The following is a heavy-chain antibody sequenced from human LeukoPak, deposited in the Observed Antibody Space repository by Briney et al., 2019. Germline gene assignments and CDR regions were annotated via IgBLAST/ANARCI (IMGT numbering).Heavy chain of an antibody. V-gene: IGHV4-59*01. D-gene: IGHD3-22*01. J-gene: IGHJ4*02. CDR2: IYYSGST. CDR1: GGSISSYY. CDR3: ARHYYDSSGYPTLFDY. Sequence: SETLSLTCSVSGGSISSYYWSWIRQPPGKGLEWIGYIYYSGSTNYNPSLKSRVTISVDTSKNQFSLKLSSVTAADTAVYYCARHYYDSSGYPTLFDYWGQGTLVTVSS.